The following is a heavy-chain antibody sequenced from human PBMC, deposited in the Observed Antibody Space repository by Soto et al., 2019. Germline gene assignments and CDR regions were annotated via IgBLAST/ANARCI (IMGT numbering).Heavy chain of an antibody. J-gene: IGHJ4*03. CDR2: ISGDGYSA. Sequence: GGSLRLSCGGSGFIFSSNAMSWVRQAPGKGLEWVSSISGDGYSADYADSVKGRFTVSRHNSKSTLYLQMNSLRAEDTAVYYCAKRHYYGPGNFVLAKWGQGSLVTVSS. CDR1: GFIFSSNA. D-gene: IGHD3-10*01. V-gene: IGHV3-23*01. CDR3: AKRHYYGPGNFVLAK.